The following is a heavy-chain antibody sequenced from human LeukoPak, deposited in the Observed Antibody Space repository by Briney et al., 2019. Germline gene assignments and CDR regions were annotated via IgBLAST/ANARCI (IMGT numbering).Heavy chain of an antibody. Sequence: PGGSLRLSCAAPGFTFSSYSMNWVRQAPGKGLEWVSSISSSSSYIYYADSVKGRFTISRDNAKNSLYLQMNSLRAEDTAVYYCARDFDDILTGYNPIDYWGQGTLVTVSS. CDR3: ARDFDDILTGYNPIDY. V-gene: IGHV3-21*01. J-gene: IGHJ4*02. CDR1: GFTFSSYS. D-gene: IGHD3-9*01. CDR2: ISSSSSYI.